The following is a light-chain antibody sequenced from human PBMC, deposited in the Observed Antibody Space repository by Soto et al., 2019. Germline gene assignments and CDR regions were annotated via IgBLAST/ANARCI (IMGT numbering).Light chain of an antibody. V-gene: IGKV1-5*03. CDR3: QQYNEYPYT. Sequence: DIQMTQSPSTLSASVGDRVSITCRASQSISTYLAWYQQKPGRVPQALIYRASSLESGVPSRFSGSGSGTGFTLTISSLLPDDFATYYCQQYNEYPYTFGHGTQLEIK. CDR2: RAS. J-gene: IGKJ2*01. CDR1: QSISTY.